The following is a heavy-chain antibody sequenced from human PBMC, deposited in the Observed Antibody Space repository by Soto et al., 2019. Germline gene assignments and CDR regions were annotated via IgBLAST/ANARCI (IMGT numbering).Heavy chain of an antibody. D-gene: IGHD6-13*01. J-gene: IGHJ4*02. CDR3: ARTSSWAPDFDY. Sequence: PSETLSLTCTVSGGSISSGGYYWSWIRQHPGKGLEWIGYIYYSGSTYYNPSLKSRVTISVDTSKNQFSLKLSAVTAADTAVYYCARTSSWAPDFDYWRQRTLVTVSS. CDR2: IYYSGST. CDR1: GGSISSGGYY. V-gene: IGHV4-31*03.